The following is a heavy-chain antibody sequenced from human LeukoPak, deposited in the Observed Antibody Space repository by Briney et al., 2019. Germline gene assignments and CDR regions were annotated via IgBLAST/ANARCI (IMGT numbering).Heavy chain of an antibody. CDR1: GSTFSNYE. Sequence: GGSLRPSCAVPGSTFSNYEINWVRRVPGKGLVWVSRINSDGSSTSYADSVKGRFTISRDNAKNTLHLQMNSLRAEDTAVYFCARGRDSSFYPYFDYWGQGTLVTVSS. CDR3: ARGRDSSFYPYFDY. CDR2: INSDGSST. D-gene: IGHD3-22*01. J-gene: IGHJ4*02. V-gene: IGHV3-74*01.